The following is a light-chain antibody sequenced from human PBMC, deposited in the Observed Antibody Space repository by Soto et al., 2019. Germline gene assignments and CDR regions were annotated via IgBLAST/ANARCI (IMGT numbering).Light chain of an antibody. CDR2: LEGSGSY. Sequence: QSVLTQSSSASASLGSSVKLTCTLSSGHSSYIIAWHHQQPGKAPRYLMKLEGSGSYNKGSGVPDRFSGSSSGADRYLTISNLQFEDEANYYCETWDSYTRVFGGGTKLTVL. CDR3: ETWDSYTRV. J-gene: IGLJ2*01. V-gene: IGLV4-60*02. CDR1: SGHSSYI.